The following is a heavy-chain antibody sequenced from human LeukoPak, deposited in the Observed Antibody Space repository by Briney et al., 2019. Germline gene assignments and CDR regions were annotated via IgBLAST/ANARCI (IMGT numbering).Heavy chain of an antibody. D-gene: IGHD6-19*01. J-gene: IGHJ4*02. CDR1: GGSISSSSYY. Sequence: SETLSLTCTVSGGSISSSSYYWGWIRQPPGKGLEWIGSIYYSGSTNYNPSLKSRVTISVDTSKNQFSLKLSSVTAADTAVYYCARDVWAGYSSGWAFDYWGQGTLVTVSS. CDR3: ARDVWAGYSSGWAFDY. V-gene: IGHV4-39*07. CDR2: IYYSGST.